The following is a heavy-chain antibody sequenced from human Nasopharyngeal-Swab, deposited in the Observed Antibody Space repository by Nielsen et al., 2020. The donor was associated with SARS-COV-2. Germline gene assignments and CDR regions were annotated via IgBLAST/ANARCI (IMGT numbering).Heavy chain of an antibody. V-gene: IGHV1-2*02. CDR2: INPNSGGT. D-gene: IGHD3-9*01. J-gene: IGHJ6*02. Sequence: WVRQAPGKGLEGRGGINPNSGGTNYAQKFQGRVTMTRDTSISTAYMELSRLRSDDTAVYYCASLRYFDWLTTGYYYYGMDVWGQGTTVTVSS. CDR3: ASLRYFDWLTTGYYYYGMDV.